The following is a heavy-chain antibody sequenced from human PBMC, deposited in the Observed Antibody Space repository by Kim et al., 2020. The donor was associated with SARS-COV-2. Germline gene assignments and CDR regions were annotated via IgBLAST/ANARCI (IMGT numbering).Heavy chain of an antibody. CDR3: ARGGVVSLGFEFDY. D-gene: IGHD3-16*01. CDR1: GFTFSSYS. J-gene: IGHJ4*02. CDR2: ISSSSSTI. V-gene: IGHV3-48*02. Sequence: GGSLRLSCAASGFTFSSYSMNWVRQAPGKGLEWVSYISSSSSTIYYADSVKGRFTISRDNAKNSLYLQMNSLRDEDTAVYYCARGGVVSLGFEFDYWGQGTLVTVSS.